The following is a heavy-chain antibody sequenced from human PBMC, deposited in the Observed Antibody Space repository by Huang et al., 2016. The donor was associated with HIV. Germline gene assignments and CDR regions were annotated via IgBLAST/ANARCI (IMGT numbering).Heavy chain of an antibody. CDR3: ARARGFLYDSTGYYSRYYFDS. CDR1: GFNFNNYD. V-gene: IGHV1-8*03. Sequence: QVQLVQSGAEVKKPGASVKVSCKASGFNFNNYDFNWVRQASGQGLEWSGWMNPKRGNTGYAQKFQGRVTITRNTSITPAYMELRSLRAEDTAVYYCARARGFLYDSTGYYSRYYFDSWGQGTLVTISS. CDR2: MNPKRGNT. J-gene: IGHJ4*02. D-gene: IGHD3-22*01.